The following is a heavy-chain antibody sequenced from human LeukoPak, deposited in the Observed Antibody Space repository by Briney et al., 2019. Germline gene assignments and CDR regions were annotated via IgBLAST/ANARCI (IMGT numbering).Heavy chain of an antibody. J-gene: IGHJ4*02. V-gene: IGHV5-51*01. D-gene: IGHD4-17*01. Sequence: GGSLKISCKGSGYSFTSYWIGWVRQMPGKGLEWLGIIYPDDSDTRYSPSFQDQVIISADKSISTAYLQWSSLKASDTAMYYCARHYPGGDYFIDYWGQGTLVTVSS. CDR2: IYPDDSDT. CDR1: GYSFTSYW. CDR3: ARHYPGGDYFIDY.